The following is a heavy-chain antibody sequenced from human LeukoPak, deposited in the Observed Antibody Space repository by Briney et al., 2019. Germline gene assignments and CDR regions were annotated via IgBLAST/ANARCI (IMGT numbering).Heavy chain of an antibody. V-gene: IGHV3-48*01. CDR2: ISSRSSTI. Sequence: GGSLRLSCAASGFTFSTYPMNWVRQAPGKGLEWISYISSRSSTIYYADSVKGRFTISRDNAKNSLYLQMNNLRAEDTAVYYCASGETTGAHDAFDIWGQGTMVTVSS. J-gene: IGHJ3*02. CDR3: ASGETTGAHDAFDI. CDR1: GFTFSTYP. D-gene: IGHD7-27*01.